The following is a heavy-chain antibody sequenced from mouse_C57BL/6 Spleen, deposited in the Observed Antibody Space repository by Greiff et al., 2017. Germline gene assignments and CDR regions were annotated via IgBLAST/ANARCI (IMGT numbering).Heavy chain of an antibody. D-gene: IGHD2-4*01. CDR2: IYPSDGET. J-gene: IGHJ2*01. Sequence: QVQLQQPGAELVRPGSSVKLSCKASGYTFTSYWMDWVKQRPGQGLEWIGNIYPSDGETHYNQKFKDKATLTVDKSSSTAYMQLSSLTSEDAAVYYCARGDYDEVDYWGQGTTLTVSS. CDR3: ARGDYDEVDY. CDR1: GYTFTSYW. V-gene: IGHV1-61*01.